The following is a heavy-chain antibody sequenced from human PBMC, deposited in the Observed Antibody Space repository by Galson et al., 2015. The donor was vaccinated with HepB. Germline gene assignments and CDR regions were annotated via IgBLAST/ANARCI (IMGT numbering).Heavy chain of an antibody. CDR1: GYTFTSYD. J-gene: IGHJ4*02. D-gene: IGHD7-27*01. Sequence: SVKVSCKASGYTFTSYDINWVRQATGQGLEWMGWMNPNSGNTGYAQKFQGRVTMTRNTSIRTAYMELSGLRSEDTAVYYCARGPLIAATGDIDYLGQGTLVTVSS. CDR2: MNPNSGNT. V-gene: IGHV1-8*01. CDR3: ARGPLIAATGDIDY.